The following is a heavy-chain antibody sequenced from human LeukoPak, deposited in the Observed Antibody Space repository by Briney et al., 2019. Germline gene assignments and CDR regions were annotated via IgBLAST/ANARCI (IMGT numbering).Heavy chain of an antibody. J-gene: IGHJ6*03. V-gene: IGHV4-4*09. CDR2: IYASGGT. CDR3: ARLTGYQQPTGGYYYYMDV. D-gene: IGHD6-13*01. CDR1: GGSISNYY. Sequence: PETLSLTCTVSGGSISNYYWSWIRQPPGKGLEWIGYIYASGGTNYNPSLKGRVTISVDTSKNQFSLRLSSVTAADTAMYYCARLTGYQQPTGGYYYYMDVWGKGTTVTVSS.